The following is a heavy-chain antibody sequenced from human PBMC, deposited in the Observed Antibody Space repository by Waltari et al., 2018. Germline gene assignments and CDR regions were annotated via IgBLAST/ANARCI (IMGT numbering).Heavy chain of an antibody. CDR2: IYHSGST. CDR1: GYSISSGYY. J-gene: IGHJ1*01. Sequence: QVQLQESGPGLVKPSETLSLTCAVSGYSISSGYYWGWIRQPPGKGLEWIGSIYHSGSTYYNPSLKSRVTISVDTSKNQFSLKLSSVTAADTAVYYCARPNYGHMVFQHWGQGTLVTVSS. CDR3: ARPNYGHMVFQH. D-gene: IGHD4-17*01. V-gene: IGHV4-38-2*01.